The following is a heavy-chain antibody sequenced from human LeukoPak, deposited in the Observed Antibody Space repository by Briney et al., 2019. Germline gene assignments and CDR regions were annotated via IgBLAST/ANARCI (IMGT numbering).Heavy chain of an antibody. Sequence: GGSLRLSCAASGFTFSSYAMSWVRQAPGKGLEWVSAISGSGGSTYYADSVKGRFTISRDNSKNTLYLQMNSLRAEDTAVYYCAKGLGDYGDYLHDYWGQGTLVTVSS. CDR1: GFTFSSYA. J-gene: IGHJ4*02. D-gene: IGHD4-17*01. V-gene: IGHV3-23*01. CDR2: ISGSGGST. CDR3: AKGLGDYGDYLHDY.